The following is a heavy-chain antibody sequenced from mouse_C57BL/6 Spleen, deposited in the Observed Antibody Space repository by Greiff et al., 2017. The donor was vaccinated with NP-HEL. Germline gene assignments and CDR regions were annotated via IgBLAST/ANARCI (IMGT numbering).Heavy chain of an antibody. CDR2: INPSTGGT. J-gene: IGHJ4*01. CDR1: GYSFTGYY. V-gene: IGHV1-42*01. Sequence: EVQLQQSGPELVKPGASVKISCKASGYSFTGYYMNWVKQSPEKSLEWIGEINPSTGGTTYNQKFKAKATLTVDKSSSTAYMQLKSLTSEDSAVYYCARFGGSSSAMDYWGQGTSVTVSS. CDR3: ARFGGSSSAMDY. D-gene: IGHD1-1*01.